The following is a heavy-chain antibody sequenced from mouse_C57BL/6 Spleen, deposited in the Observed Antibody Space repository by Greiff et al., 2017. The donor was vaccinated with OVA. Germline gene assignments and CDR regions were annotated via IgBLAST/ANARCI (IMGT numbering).Heavy chain of an antibody. CDR3: ARNPFTTVVAKRYFDV. CDR2: IYPGSGST. V-gene: IGHV1-55*01. J-gene: IGHJ1*03. D-gene: IGHD1-1*01. Sequence: LQQPGAELVKPGASVKMSCKASGYTFTSYWITWVKQRPGQGLEWIGDIYPGSGSTNYNEKFKSKATLTVDTSSSIAYMQLSSLTSEDSAVYYCARNPFTTVVAKRYFDVWGTGTTVTVSS. CDR1: GYTFTSYW.